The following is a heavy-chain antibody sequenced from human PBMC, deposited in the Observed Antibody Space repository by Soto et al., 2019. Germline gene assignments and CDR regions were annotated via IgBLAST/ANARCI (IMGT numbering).Heavy chain of an antibody. Sequence: QVQLVQSGAEVKKPGSSVKVSCKTSGGTFSTYSIVWVRQAPGEGLEWMGGIIPIFGTANYAQKFQDRDTITADKSTNTAFMERSSLKSEDTAMYYCASSSGNNYGVGTNYYFDYWGQGTLVTVSS. J-gene: IGHJ4*02. V-gene: IGHV1-69*06. D-gene: IGHD1-26*01. CDR3: ASSSGNNYGVGTNYYFDY. CDR2: IIPIFGTA. CDR1: GGTFSTYS.